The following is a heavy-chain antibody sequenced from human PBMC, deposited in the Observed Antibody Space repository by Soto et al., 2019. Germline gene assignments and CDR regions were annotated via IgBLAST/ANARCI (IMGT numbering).Heavy chain of an antibody. CDR1: GFTFTNYA. D-gene: IGHD3-10*02. J-gene: IGHJ4*02. CDR2: FAAGGGT. V-gene: IGHV3-23*01. CDR3: AKVFGGGPHYYYVS. Sequence: EVQVFESGGGLVQPGGSLRLSCAASGFTFTNYAMTWVRQAPGKGLEWVSLFAAGGGTSYADSVNGLFIITRDISKNTLYLHMNNLRAEATAIYYCAKVFGGGPHYYYVSWCQGTLVTVSS.